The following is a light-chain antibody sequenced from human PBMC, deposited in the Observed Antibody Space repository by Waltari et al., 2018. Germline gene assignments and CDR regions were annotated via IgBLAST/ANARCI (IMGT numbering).Light chain of an antibody. CDR2: EDN. CDR1: SGSISSEY. CDR3: QSYDSSSPGV. V-gene: IGLV6-57*03. J-gene: IGLJ3*02. Sequence: NFMLTQPHSVSESPGKKVTISCTRSSGSISSEYVQLYQQRPGSAPTTVIYEDNQRPSGVPDRFSGSIDSSSNSASLTISGLKTEDEADYYCQSYDSSSPGVFGGGTKLTVL.